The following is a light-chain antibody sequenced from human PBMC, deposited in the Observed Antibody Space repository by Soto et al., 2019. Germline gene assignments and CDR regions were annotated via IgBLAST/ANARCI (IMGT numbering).Light chain of an antibody. CDR3: QQFDNLPT. CDR1: QDISNF. Sequence: DIQMTQSPSSLSASVGDRVTITCQASQDISNFLNWYQQKPGKAPKLLISDASNLEAGVPSRFSGSGYETYFTFTISSLQPEDIATYYCQQFDNLPTFGQGTRLEIK. V-gene: IGKV1-33*01. J-gene: IGKJ5*01. CDR2: DAS.